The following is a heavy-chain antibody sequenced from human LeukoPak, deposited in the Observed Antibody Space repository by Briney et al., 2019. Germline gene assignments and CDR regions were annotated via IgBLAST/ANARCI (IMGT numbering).Heavy chain of an antibody. V-gene: IGHV3-23*01. CDR2: TVGSGGTT. Sequence: GGSLRLXCGASGFTFSTYAMSWVRQAPGKGLEWVSTTVGSGGTTYYGDSVKGRFTISRDNSKNTLFLQMNSLRAEDTAVYYCAKGPHCSSATCYTYYFDSWGQGTLVTVSS. CDR1: GFTFSTYA. CDR3: AKGPHCSSATCYTYYFDS. J-gene: IGHJ4*02. D-gene: IGHD2-2*01.